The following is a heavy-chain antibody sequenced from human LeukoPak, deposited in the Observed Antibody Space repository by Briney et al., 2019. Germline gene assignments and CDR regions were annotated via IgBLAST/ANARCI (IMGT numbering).Heavy chain of an antibody. CDR2: SYYSGST. D-gene: IGHD5-18*01. CDR3: ARRGFNYGYFDY. J-gene: IGHJ4*02. V-gene: IGHV4-59*06. CDR1: GGSISSYY. Sequence: SETLSLTCTVSGGSISSYYWSWIRQHPVKGLEWIGYSYYSGSTFYNPSLKSRVTISFDTSKNQFSLKLSSVTAADTAVYYCARRGFNYGYFDYWGQGALVTVSS.